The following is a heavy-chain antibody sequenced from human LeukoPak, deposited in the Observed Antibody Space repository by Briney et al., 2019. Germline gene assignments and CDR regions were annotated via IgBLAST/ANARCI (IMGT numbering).Heavy chain of an antibody. CDR3: ARVMVRGVPATYYFDY. CDR2: IYYTGST. Sequence: WVRQPPGEGLEWIGYIYYTGSTYYNPSLKSRVTILVDTSKNQFSLKLSSVTAADTAVYYCARVMVRGVPATYYFDYWGQGTLVTVSS. V-gene: IGHV4-30-4*08. D-gene: IGHD3-10*01. J-gene: IGHJ4*02.